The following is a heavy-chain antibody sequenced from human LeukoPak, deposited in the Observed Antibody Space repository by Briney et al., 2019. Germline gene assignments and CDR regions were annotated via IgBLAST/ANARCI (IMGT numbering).Heavy chain of an antibody. CDR1: GYSFTNYW. V-gene: IGHV5-10-1*01. CDR2: INPSDSYT. Sequence: GESLKISCKGSGYSFTNYWISWVRQVPGKGLGGMGRINPSDSYTNYNPSFQGHVTFPVDKSIATAYLQWTTLKASDTAMYYCARGGWLDDYWGQGALVTVSS. D-gene: IGHD6-19*01. J-gene: IGHJ4*02. CDR3: ARGGWLDDY.